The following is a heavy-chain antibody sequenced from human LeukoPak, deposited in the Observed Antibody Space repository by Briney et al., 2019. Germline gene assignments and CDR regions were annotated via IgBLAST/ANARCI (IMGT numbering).Heavy chain of an antibody. V-gene: IGHV3-64D*06. Sequence: GGSLRLSCSASGFTFSTSTMHWVRQSPGKGLEYVSAITSNGDNTYYADSVKGRFTISSDNSKNTVYLQMSSLRPEDTAVYYCVRHSGYYSPWGQGTLVTVSS. J-gene: IGHJ5*02. CDR1: GFTFSTST. D-gene: IGHD3-9*01. CDR3: VRHSGYYSP. CDR2: ITSNGDNT.